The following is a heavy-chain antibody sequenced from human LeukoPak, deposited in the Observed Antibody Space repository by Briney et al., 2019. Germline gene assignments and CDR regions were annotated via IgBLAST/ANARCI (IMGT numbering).Heavy chain of an antibody. CDR1: GDSIGRINYY. D-gene: IGHD6-19*01. Sequence: SETLSLTCTISGDSIGRINYYWGWIRQPPGKGLEWIVSMSYSGHTYYNPSLKSRVTTSIDTSKNQLSLNLKSVTAADTAVYYCARATVAGFAEYFQHWGQGTLVTVSS. V-gene: IGHV4-39*07. CDR2: MSYSGHT. J-gene: IGHJ1*01. CDR3: ARATVAGFAEYFQH.